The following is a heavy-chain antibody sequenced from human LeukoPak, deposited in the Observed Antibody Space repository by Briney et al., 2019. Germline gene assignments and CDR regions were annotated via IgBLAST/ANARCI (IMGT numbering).Heavy chain of an antibody. J-gene: IGHJ4*02. Sequence: PGGSLRLSCAASGFTFSSYAMSWVRQAPGKGLEWIGEINHSGSTNYNPSLKSRVTISVDTSKNQFSLKLSSVTAADTAVYYCARGRPYCSGGSCYFDYWGQGTLVTVSS. CDR1: GFTFSSYA. CDR2: INHSGST. D-gene: IGHD2-15*01. V-gene: IGHV4-34*01. CDR3: ARGRPYCSGGSCYFDY.